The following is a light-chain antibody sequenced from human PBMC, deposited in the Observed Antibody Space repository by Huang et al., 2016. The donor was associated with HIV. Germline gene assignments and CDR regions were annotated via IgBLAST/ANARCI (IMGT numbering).Light chain of an antibody. V-gene: IGKV1-39*01. Sequence: DIQMTQPPPSLSASFGDRVPVTCRASQRIDAYLNWYQYKPGRAPKLLIFATSDLQGGVPSRFSGSRSGTTFTLTISSLQPQDFATYFCQQSYYFPRTFGQGTKVEMK. CDR1: QRIDAY. CDR3: QQSYYFPRT. J-gene: IGKJ2*01. CDR2: ATS.